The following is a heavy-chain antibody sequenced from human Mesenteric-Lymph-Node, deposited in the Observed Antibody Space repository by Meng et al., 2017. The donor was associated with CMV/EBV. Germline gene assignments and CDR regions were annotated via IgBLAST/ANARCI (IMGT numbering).Heavy chain of an antibody. J-gene: IGHJ4*02. V-gene: IGHV1-18*01. D-gene: IGHD3-3*01. CDR1: GYTFTSYG. CDR2: ISAYNGNT. CDR3: ARAIRSHELGVVHYSFDY. Sequence: ASVKVSCKASGYTFTSYGISWVRQAPGQGLEWMGWISAYNGNTNYAQKLQGRVTMTTDTSTSTAYMELRSLRSDDTAVYYCARAIRSHELGVVHYSFDYWGQGTLVTVSS.